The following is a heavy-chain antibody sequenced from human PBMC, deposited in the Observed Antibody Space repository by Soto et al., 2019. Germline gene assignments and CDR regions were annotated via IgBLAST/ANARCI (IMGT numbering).Heavy chain of an antibody. V-gene: IGHV3-33*01. CDR2: IWYDGSNK. CDR3: ARDFIPRYSSSWSENNWFAP. D-gene: IGHD6-13*01. CDR1: GFTFSSYG. J-gene: IGHJ5*02. Sequence: QVQLVESGGGVVQPGRSLRLSCAASGFTFSSYGMHWVRQAPGKGLEWVAVIWYDGSNKYYADSVKGRFTISRDNSKNTLYLQMNSLRAEDTAVYYCARDFIPRYSSSWSENNWFAPWGQGTLVTVSS.